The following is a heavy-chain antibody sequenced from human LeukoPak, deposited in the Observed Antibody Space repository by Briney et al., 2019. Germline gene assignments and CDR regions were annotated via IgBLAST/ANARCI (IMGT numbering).Heavy chain of an antibody. Sequence: GGSLRLSCAASGFTFSSYAMSWVRQAPGKGLEWVSAISGSGGSTYYADSVKGRFTISRDNSKNTLYLQMNSLRAEDTAVYYCARGDSYGTYFDYWGQGTLVTVSS. CDR2: ISGSGGST. CDR1: GFTFSSYA. J-gene: IGHJ4*02. D-gene: IGHD5-18*01. CDR3: ARGDSYGTYFDY. V-gene: IGHV3-23*01.